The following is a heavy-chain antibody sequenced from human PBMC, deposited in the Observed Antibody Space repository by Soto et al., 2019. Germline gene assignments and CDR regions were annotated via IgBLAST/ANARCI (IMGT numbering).Heavy chain of an antibody. J-gene: IGHJ4*02. D-gene: IGHD3-22*01. CDR3: ASHYDSSGYYYRGLDY. Sequence: QVQLVQSGAEVKKPGSSVKVSCKASGGTFSSYAISWVRQAPGQGLEWMGGIIPIFGTADYAQKFQGRVTITADDSTSTGNMELSSLRSEGTAVYYCASHYDSSGYYYRGLDYWGQGTLVTVSS. V-gene: IGHV1-69*12. CDR1: GGTFSSYA. CDR2: IIPIFGTA.